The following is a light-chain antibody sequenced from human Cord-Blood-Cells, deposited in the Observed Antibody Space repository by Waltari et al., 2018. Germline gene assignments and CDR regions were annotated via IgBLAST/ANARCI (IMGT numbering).Light chain of an antibody. CDR1: SSDVAVYNY. CDR3: CSYAGSYTWV. CDR2: EVS. V-gene: IGLV2-11*01. J-gene: IGLJ3*02. Sequence: QSALTLPLSLSGSPGPSVTISCSGTSSDVAVYNYVSWYQQHPGKAPQLMIYEVSKRPSGVPDRFSGSKSGNTACLTLSGLQGEDEADYYCCSYAGSYTWVFGGGTKLTVL.